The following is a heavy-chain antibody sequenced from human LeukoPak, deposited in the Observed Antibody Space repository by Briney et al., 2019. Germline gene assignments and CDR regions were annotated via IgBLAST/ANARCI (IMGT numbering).Heavy chain of an antibody. CDR1: GYTLTELS. CDR3: ADLVYCSSSSCYEPFNQT. V-gene: IGHV1-24*01. CDR2: FDPEKGET. Sequence: ASVKVSCKVSGYTLTELSMHWVRQAPGKGFEWMGRFDPEKGETIYAQKFQGRVTITADDSTSTAYMELSSLRSEDTAVYYCADLVYCSSSSCYEPFNQTWGQGTLVTVSS. D-gene: IGHD2-2*01. J-gene: IGHJ4*02.